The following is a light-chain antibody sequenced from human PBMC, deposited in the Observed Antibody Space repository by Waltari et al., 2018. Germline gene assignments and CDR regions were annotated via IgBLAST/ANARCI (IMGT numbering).Light chain of an antibody. CDR1: QSVGTY. CDR3: QQRRNWPLT. J-gene: IGKJ4*01. Sequence: EIVLTQSPAIPSFPPGERATLSCRASQSVGTYLAWYQQRPGQSPRLLIYDASYRATGIPARFSGSGSETDFTLTISSLQPEDFAVYYCQQRRNWPLTFGGGTRVQ. CDR2: DAS. V-gene: IGKV3-11*01.